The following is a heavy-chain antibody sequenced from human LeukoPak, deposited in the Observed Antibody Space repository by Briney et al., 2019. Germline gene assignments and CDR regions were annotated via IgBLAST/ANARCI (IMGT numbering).Heavy chain of an antibody. CDR2: IYYSGST. J-gene: IGHJ4*02. V-gene: IGHV4-59*01. Sequence: SETLSLTCTVSGGSISSYYWSWIRQRPGKGLEWIGYIYYSGSTNYNPSLKSRVTISVDTSKNQFSLKLSSVTAADTAVYYCARNIEWLALDYWGQGTLVTVSS. D-gene: IGHD6-19*01. CDR3: ARNIEWLALDY. CDR1: GGSISSYY.